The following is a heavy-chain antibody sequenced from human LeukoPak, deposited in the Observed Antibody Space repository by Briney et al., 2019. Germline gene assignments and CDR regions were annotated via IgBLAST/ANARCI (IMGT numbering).Heavy chain of an antibody. CDR1: GYTFTGYY. CDR2: INTNSGGT. J-gene: IGHJ6*03. Sequence: ASVKVSCKASGYTFTGYYLHWVRQAHGPGLGWMGWINTNSGGTTNEQQSQGRVTMTRDTSISKHYLELRRLGTADTAVHYCARESCSGGSCCGEGYMYVGGKGTTVSVSS. D-gene: IGHD2-15*01. CDR3: ARESCSGGSCCGEGYMYV. V-gene: IGHV1-2*02.